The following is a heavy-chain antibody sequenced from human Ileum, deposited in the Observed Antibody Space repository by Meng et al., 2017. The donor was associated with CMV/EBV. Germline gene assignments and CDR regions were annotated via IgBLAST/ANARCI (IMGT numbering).Heavy chain of an antibody. D-gene: IGHD3-9*01. Sequence: GASLKISCVASGLTFNSYSMGWVRQAPGKGLEWVAAISGSGANSYYAESVKGRATISGDNSKNTLLLELNDLRAEDSAVYYCAKDPYFEPAHFDYWGQGTLVTVSS. CDR3: AKDPYFEPAHFDY. CDR2: ISGSGANS. V-gene: IGHV3-23*01. CDR1: GLTFNSYS. J-gene: IGHJ4*02.